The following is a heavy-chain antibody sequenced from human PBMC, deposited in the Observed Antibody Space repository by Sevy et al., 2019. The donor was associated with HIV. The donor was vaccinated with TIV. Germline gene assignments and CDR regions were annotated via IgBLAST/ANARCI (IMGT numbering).Heavy chain of an antibody. D-gene: IGHD3-22*01. V-gene: IGHV3-53*01. CDR2: IYSGGST. Sequence: GGSLRLSCAASGFTVSSNYMSWVRQAPGEGLKWVSVIYSGGSTYYADSVKGRFTISRDNSKNTLYLQMNSLRAEDTAVYYCAREGDYYDSSGPDAFDIWGQGTMVTVSS. CDR1: GFTVSSNY. J-gene: IGHJ3*02. CDR3: AREGDYYDSSGPDAFDI.